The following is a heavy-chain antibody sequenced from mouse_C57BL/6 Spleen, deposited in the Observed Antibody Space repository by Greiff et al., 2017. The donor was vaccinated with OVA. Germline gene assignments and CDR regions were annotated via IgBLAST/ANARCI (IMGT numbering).Heavy chain of an antibody. J-gene: IGHJ2*01. CDR2: INPSNGGT. CDR1: GYTFTSYW. D-gene: IGHD4-1*01. V-gene: IGHV1-53*01. Sequence: VKLQQPGTDLVKPGASVKLSCKASGYTFTSYWMHWVKQRPGQGLEWIGNINPSNGGTNYNEKFKSKATLTVDKSSSTAYMQLSSLTSEDSAVYYCARSPNWAYFDYWGQGTTLTVSS. CDR3: ARSPNWAYFDY.